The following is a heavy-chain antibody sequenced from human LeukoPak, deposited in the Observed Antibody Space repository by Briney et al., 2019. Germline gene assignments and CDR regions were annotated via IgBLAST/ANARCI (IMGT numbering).Heavy chain of an antibody. CDR1: GDSINDYY. V-gene: IGHV4-59*08. CDR3: ATRRAEGGSNGLYNWFDP. D-gene: IGHD6-13*01. CDR2: IYFTGST. J-gene: IGHJ5*02. Sequence: SETLSLTCTVSGDSINDYYWGWIRQPPGKGLEWIGYIYFTGSTRYNPSLESRVTISVDTSKNQFSLKLSSVTAADTAVYYCATRRAEGGSNGLYNWFDPWGQGTLVTVSS.